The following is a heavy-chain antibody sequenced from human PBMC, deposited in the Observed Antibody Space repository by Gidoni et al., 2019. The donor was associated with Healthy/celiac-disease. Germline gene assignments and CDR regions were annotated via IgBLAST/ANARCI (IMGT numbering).Heavy chain of an antibody. D-gene: IGHD2-15*01. Sequence: LQLPESGPGLVKPSETLSPTCTVSGGSISSGSYYWGWIRQPPGKGLEWIGSIYYSGSTYYNPSLKSRVTISVDTSKNQFSLKLSSVTAADTAVYYCARLLMVAATDYYYYYGMDVWGQGTTVTVSS. CDR1: GGSISSGSYY. V-gene: IGHV4-39*01. CDR2: IYYSGST. J-gene: IGHJ6*02. CDR3: ARLLMVAATDYYYYYGMDV.